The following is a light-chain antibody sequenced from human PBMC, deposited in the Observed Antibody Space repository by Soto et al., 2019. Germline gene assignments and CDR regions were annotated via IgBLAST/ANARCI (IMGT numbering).Light chain of an antibody. CDR3: QQYKTYPYS. V-gene: IGKV1-5*01. Sequence: DIQMTQSPSTLSASVGDRVTITCRASQTISSWLAWYQQMPGKAPKVLIHDASILESGVPSRFSGSGSGTEFTLTISSLQPDDFATYYCQQYKTYPYSFGQRTKVDIK. CDR2: DAS. CDR1: QTISSW. J-gene: IGKJ2*03.